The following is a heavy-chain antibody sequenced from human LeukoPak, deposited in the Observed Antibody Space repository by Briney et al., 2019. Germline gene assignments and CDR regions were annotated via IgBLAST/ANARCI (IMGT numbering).Heavy chain of an antibody. CDR2: VNRDGSET. CDR1: GFTFSRYW. V-gene: IGHV3-7*03. Sequence: PGGSLRLSCVGSGFTFSRYWLNWVRQVPGRGPEWVANVNRDGSETYYLDSVKGRFTISKDNAKNSLYLQMNSLRAEDTALYHCARNNGMDVWGQGTTVIVSS. CDR3: ARNNGMDV. J-gene: IGHJ6*02.